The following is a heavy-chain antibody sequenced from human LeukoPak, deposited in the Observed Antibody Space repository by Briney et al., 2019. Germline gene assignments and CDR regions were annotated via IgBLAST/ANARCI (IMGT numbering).Heavy chain of an antibody. CDR1: GGTFSSYA. J-gene: IGHJ5*02. CDR2: IIPIFGTA. V-gene: IGHV1-69*05. Sequence: SVKVSCKASGGTFSSYAISWVRQAPGQGLEWMGGIIPIFGTANYAQKFQGRVTITTDESTSTAYMELSSLRSEDTAVYYCARSVYYYDSSGPSSYNWFDPWGQGTLVTVSS. CDR3: ARSVYYYDSSGPSSYNWFDP. D-gene: IGHD3-22*01.